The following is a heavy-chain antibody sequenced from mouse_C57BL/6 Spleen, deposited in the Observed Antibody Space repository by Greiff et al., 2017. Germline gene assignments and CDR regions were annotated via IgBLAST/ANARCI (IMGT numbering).Heavy chain of an antibody. J-gene: IGHJ1*03. D-gene: IGHD1-1*01. V-gene: IGHV1-42*01. CDR3: ARNYYGSSSYFDV. CDR2: INPSTGGT. Sequence: EVQLQQSGPELVKPGASVKISCKASGYSFTGYYMNWVKQSPEKSLEWIGEINPSTGGTTYNQKFKAKATLTVDKSSSTAYMQLKSLTSEDSAVYYCARNYYGSSSYFDVWGTGTTVTVSS. CDR1: GYSFTGYY.